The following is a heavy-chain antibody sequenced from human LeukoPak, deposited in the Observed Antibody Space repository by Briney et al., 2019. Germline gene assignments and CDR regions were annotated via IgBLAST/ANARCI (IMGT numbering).Heavy chain of an antibody. J-gene: IGHJ3*02. V-gene: IGHV3-33*01. Sequence: GGSLRLSCVASGITFSTYGMHWVRQAPGKGLEWVAVIWYDGSNKYYADSVKGRFTISRDNSKDTLYLQMNSLRAEDTAVYYCARGKGYCSSTSCPGAFDIWGQGTMVTVSS. CDR3: ARGKGYCSSTSCPGAFDI. CDR2: IWYDGSNK. CDR1: GITFSTYG. D-gene: IGHD2-2*01.